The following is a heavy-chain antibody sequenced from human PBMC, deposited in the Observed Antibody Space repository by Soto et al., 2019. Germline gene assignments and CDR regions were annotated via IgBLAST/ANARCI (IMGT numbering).Heavy chain of an antibody. V-gene: IGHV4-31*03. CDR2: IYYSGST. Sequence: SETLSLTCTVSGGSISSGGYYWSWIRQHPGKGLEWIGYIYYSGSTYYNPSLKSRVTISVDTSKNQFSLKLSSVTAADTAVYYCAGSSAISSYGMDVWGQGTTVTVSS. CDR1: GGSISSGGYY. CDR3: AGSSAISSYGMDV. J-gene: IGHJ6*02. D-gene: IGHD3-10*01.